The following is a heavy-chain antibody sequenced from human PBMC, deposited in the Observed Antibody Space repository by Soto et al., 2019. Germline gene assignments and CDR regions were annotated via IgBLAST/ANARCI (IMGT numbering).Heavy chain of an antibody. CDR3: TRDRIVRVFDP. D-gene: IGHD3-10*01. J-gene: IGHJ5*02. V-gene: IGHV3-49*03. Sequence: GGSLRLSCTASGFTFGDYAMSWFRQAPGKGLEWVGFIRSKAYGGTTEYAASVKGRFTISRDDSKSIAYLQMNSLKTEDTAVYYCTRDRIVRVFDPWGQGTLVTVSS. CDR1: GFTFGDYA. CDR2: IRSKAYGGTT.